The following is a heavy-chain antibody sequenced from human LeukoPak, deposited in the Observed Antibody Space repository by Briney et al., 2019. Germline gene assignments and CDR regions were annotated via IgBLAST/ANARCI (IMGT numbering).Heavy chain of an antibody. CDR1: GFTFSDHY. Sequence: GGSLRLSCAASGFTFSDHYADWVRQAPGKGLEWVGRSRNKAYSYTTEYAASVKGRFSISRDDSRNSVYLQMNSLKIEDTAAYYCSRDLTMVRGVTDYWDKGTLVTVSS. J-gene: IGHJ4*02. CDR2: SRNKAYSYTT. CDR3: SRDLTMVRGVTDY. V-gene: IGHV3-72*01. D-gene: IGHD3-10*01.